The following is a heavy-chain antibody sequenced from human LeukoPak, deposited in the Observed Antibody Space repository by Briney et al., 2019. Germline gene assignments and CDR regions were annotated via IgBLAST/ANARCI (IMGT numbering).Heavy chain of an antibody. V-gene: IGHV1-2*06. D-gene: IGHD6-19*01. J-gene: IGHJ4*02. CDR3: ARGADSSGISDFDY. Sequence: ASVKVSCKASGYTFTGDYMHWVRQAPGQGLEWMGRINPNSGGTNYAQKFQGRVTMTRDTSISTAYMELSRLRSDDTAVYYCARGADSSGISDFDYWGQGTLVTVSS. CDR2: INPNSGGT. CDR1: GYTFTGDY.